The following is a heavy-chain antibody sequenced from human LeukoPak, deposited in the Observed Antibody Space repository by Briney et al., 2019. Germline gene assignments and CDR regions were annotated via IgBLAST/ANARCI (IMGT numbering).Heavy chain of an antibody. CDR2: ISWNSGSI. CDR3: AKVIAVARAHFDY. CDR1: GFTFDDYA. D-gene: IGHD6-19*01. J-gene: IGHJ4*02. V-gene: IGHV3-9*01. Sequence: GGSLRLSCAASGFTFDDYAMHWVRQAPGKGLEWVSGISWNSGSIGYADSVKGRFTISRDNAKNSLYLQMNSLRAEDTALYYCAKVIAVARAHFDYWGQGTLVTVSS.